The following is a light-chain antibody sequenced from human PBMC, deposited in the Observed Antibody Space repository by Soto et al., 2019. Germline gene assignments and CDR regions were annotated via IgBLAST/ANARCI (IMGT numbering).Light chain of an antibody. J-gene: IGLJ1*01. CDR3: VSYTDTDTLV. CDR1: NTDVGQGKS. CDR2: EVT. V-gene: IGLV2-14*01. Sequence: QSARTQPASVCGSRGQSITISCFGRNTDVGQGKSVSWYQQRPGKAPKLLIFEVTNRPSGISSRFSGSRSGNTASLTISGLQPDDEGDYYCVSYTDTDTLVFGTGTKVTVL.